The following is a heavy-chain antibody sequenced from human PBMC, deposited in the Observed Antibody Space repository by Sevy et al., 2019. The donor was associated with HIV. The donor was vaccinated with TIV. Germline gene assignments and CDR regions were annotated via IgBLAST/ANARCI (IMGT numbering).Heavy chain of an antibody. J-gene: IGHJ6*02. D-gene: IGHD3-9*01. CDR3: AKDFTGYNGMDV. CDR1: GISFTTSG. Sequence: GSSLRLSCVVSGISFTTSGMHWVRQAPGKGLEWVAVISYHGRDKFYAESVKGRSTISRDNSKNMLYLQMNSLRAEDTAVYYCAKDFTGYNGMDVWGQGTKVTVSS. CDR2: ISYHGRDK. V-gene: IGHV3-30*18.